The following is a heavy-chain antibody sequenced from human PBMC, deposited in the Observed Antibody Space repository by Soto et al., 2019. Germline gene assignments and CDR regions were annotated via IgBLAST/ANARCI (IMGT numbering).Heavy chain of an antibody. CDR1: EYTFTSYA. D-gene: IGHD3-10*01. J-gene: IGHJ3*02. CDR3: ARGGIRVLYYGSGSDDAFDI. CDR2: INAGNGNT. Sequence: VASVKVSCKASEYTFTSYAMHWVPQAPGQRLEWMGWINAGNGNTKYSQKFQGRVTITRDTSASTAYMELSSLRSEDTAVYYCARGGIRVLYYGSGSDDAFDIWGQGTMVTVSS. V-gene: IGHV1-3*01.